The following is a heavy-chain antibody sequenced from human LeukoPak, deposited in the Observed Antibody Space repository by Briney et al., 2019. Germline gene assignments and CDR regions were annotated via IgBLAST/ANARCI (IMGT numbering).Heavy chain of an antibody. CDR3: ARDPGPALLPHYGMDV. CDR2: ISSSSSYI. Sequence: GGSLRLSCAASGFTFSSYGMHWVRQAPGKGLEWVSSISSSSSYIYYADSVKGRFTISRDNSKNTLYLQMNSLRAEDTAVYYCARDPGPALLPHYGMDVWGQGTTVTVSS. D-gene: IGHD2-15*01. J-gene: IGHJ6*02. CDR1: GFTFSSYG. V-gene: IGHV3-21*01.